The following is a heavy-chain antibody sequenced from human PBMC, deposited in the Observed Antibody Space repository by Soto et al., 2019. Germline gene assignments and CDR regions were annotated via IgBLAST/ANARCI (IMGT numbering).Heavy chain of an antibody. J-gene: IGHJ3*02. CDR2: ISGSGGST. CDR3: AKDLGLVGATDAFDI. D-gene: IGHD1-26*01. V-gene: IGHV3-23*01. Sequence: GGSLRLSCAASGFTFSSYAMSWVRQAPGKGLEWVSAISGSGGSTYYADSVKDRFTISRDNSKNTLYLQMNSLRAEDTAVYYCAKDLGLVGATDAFDIWGQGTMVTVSS. CDR1: GFTFSSYA.